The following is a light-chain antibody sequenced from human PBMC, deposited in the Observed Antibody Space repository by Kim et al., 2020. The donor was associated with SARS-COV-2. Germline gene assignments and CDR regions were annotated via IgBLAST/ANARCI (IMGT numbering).Light chain of an antibody. J-gene: IGKJ2*01. CDR3: QSYET. CDR1: ENLGASY. CDR2: GAS. V-gene: IGKV3-20*01. Sequence: GTLSLSPGDSATLSCRASENLGASYLAWYQQKPGQAPTLVIYGASIRAAGIPDRFSGSGSGADFTRTITRVEPEDFAVYYCQSYETFGQGTKLEI.